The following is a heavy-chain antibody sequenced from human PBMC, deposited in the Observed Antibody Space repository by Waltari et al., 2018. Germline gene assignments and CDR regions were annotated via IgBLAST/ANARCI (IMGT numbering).Heavy chain of an antibody. CDR3: ASLFLGYCSGGSCLDY. CDR1: GGSFSGYS. V-gene: IGHV4-34*01. Sequence: QVQLQQWGAGLLKPSETLSLTCAVYGGSFSGYSWCWTRQPPGKGLEWIGEINHSGSTNYNPSLKSRVTISVDTSKNQFSLKLSSVTAADTAVYYCASLFLGYCSGGSCLDYWGQGTLVTVSS. J-gene: IGHJ4*02. D-gene: IGHD2-15*01. CDR2: INHSGST.